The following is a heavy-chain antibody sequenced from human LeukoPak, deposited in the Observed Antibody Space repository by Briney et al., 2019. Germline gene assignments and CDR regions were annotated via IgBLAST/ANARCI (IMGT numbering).Heavy chain of an antibody. V-gene: IGHV3-23*01. J-gene: IGHJ3*02. CDR1: GFTFSSYA. CDR2: ISGSGGST. Sequence: PGGSLRLSCAASGFTFSSYAMSWVRQAPGKGLEWVSAISGSGGSTYYADSVKGRFTISRDNSKNTLYLQMNSLRAEDTAVYYCARGDYYDSSGYYSTGAFDIWGQGTMVTVSS. D-gene: IGHD3-22*01. CDR3: ARGDYYDSSGYYSTGAFDI.